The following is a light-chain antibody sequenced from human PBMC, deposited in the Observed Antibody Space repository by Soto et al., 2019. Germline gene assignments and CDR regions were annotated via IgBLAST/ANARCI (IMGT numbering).Light chain of an antibody. J-gene: IGKJ1*01. CDR2: SAS. CDR3: QKYDSAPRT. CDR1: QGINNY. Sequence: DTQMTQSPTSLSASVGDCVTITCRASQGINNYLAWYQQKPGKVPVLLIYSASTLKAGIPSRFSGSGAGTDFTLTISSLQPEDFATYYCQKYDSAPRTFGQGTKVDMK. V-gene: IGKV1-27*01.